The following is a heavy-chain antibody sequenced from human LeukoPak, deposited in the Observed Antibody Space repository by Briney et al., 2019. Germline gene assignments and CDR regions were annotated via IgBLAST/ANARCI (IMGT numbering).Heavy chain of an antibody. CDR3: ARDLLNEGNHLDY. CDR2: IYYSGST. CDR1: GGSISSGGYY. V-gene: IGHV4-30-4*01. J-gene: IGHJ4*02. Sequence: NTSETLSLTCTVSGGSISSGGYYWSWIRQPPGKGLEWIGYIYYSGSTYYNPSLKSRVTISVDTSKNQFSLELSSVTAADTAVYYCARDLLNEGNHLDYWGQGTLVTVSS. D-gene: IGHD4-23*01.